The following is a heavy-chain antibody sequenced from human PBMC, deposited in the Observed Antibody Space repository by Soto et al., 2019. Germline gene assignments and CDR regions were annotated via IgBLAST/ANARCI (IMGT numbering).Heavy chain of an antibody. CDR3: ARHYSGSYCVGAFDS. J-gene: IGHJ3*02. CDR2: IDPSDSYT. V-gene: IGHV5-10-1*01. Sequence: RGESLKISCKGSGYSFTSYWISWVRQMPGKGLEWMGRIDPSDSYTNYSPSFQGHVTISADKSISTAYLQWSSLKASDTAMYCCARHYSGSYCVGAFDSWGQGPMVTVS. CDR1: GYSFTSYW. D-gene: IGHD1-26*01.